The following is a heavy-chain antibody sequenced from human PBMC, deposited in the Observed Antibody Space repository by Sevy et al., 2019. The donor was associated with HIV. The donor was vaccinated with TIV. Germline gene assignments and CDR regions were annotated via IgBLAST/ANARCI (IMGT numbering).Heavy chain of an antibody. CDR3: ARESGSDWYLDY. J-gene: IGHJ4*02. CDR2: IFNDGKTK. V-gene: IGHV3-33*01. Sequence: GGSLRLSCKASGFIFSRYGVHWVRQAPGKGLERVASIFNDGKTKYYGDPVKGRFTISRDDSKNTLYLQMDSLRAEETAVYYCARESGSDWYLDYWGQGTLVTVSS. CDR1: GFIFSRYG. D-gene: IGHD2-21*02.